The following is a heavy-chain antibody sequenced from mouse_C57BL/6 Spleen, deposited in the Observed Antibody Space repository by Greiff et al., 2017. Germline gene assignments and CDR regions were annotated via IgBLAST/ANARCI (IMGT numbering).Heavy chain of an antibody. J-gene: IGHJ2*01. D-gene: IGHD2-5*01. Sequence: EVKLEESGGGLVKPGGSLKLSCAASGFTFSDYGMHWVRQAPEKGLEWVAYISSGSSTIYYADTVKGRFTISRDNAKNTLFLQMTSLRSEDTAMYYCASGGYSNYFDYWGQGTTLTGSS. CDR3: ASGGYSNYFDY. V-gene: IGHV5-17*01. CDR2: ISSGSSTI. CDR1: GFTFSDYG.